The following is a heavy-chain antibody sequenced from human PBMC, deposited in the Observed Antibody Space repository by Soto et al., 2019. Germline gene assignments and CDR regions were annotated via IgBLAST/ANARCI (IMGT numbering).Heavy chain of an antibody. CDR3: VKDRRQWIQLWLFDY. Sequence: PGGSLRLSCAASGFTFSSYAMSWVRQAPGKGLEWVSAISGSGGSTYYADSVKGRFTISRDNSKNTLYLQMNSLRAEDTAVYYCVKDRRQWIQLWLFDYWGQGTLVTVSS. CDR1: GFTFSSYA. CDR2: ISGSGGST. J-gene: IGHJ4*02. D-gene: IGHD5-18*01. V-gene: IGHV3-23*01.